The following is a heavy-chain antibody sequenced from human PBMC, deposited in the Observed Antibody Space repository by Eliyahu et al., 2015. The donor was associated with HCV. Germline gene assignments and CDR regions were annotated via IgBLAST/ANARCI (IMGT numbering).Heavy chain of an antibody. V-gene: IGHV4-34*01. J-gene: IGHJ4*02. D-gene: IGHD4-23*01. Sequence: QVQLQQWGAGLLKPSETLSLTCAVYGGSFSGYYWXWIRQPPGKGLEWIGEINHSGSTNYNPSLKXRVTISVDTSKNQFSLKLSSVTAADTAVYYCARSDYGGNSAGGGLHGGSWYFDYWGQGTLVTVSS. CDR3: ARSDYGGNSAGGGLHGGSWYFDY. CDR1: GGSFSGYY. CDR2: INHSGST.